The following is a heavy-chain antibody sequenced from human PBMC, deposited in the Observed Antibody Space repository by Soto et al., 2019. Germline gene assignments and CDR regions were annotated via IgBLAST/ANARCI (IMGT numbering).Heavy chain of an antibody. J-gene: IGHJ6*02. CDR1: GFTFSTFG. CDR3: AKDLQAYGDYDYYCYGLDV. CDR2: ISDDGNNK. V-gene: IGHV3-30*18. Sequence: QLVESGGGVVPPGASLRLSCAASGFTFSTFGMHWVRQTPGKGLEWGAVISDDGNNKVYADSVKGRFTISRDNFKNTVDLVMNNLKVDDTAVYYCAKDLQAYGDYDYYCYGLDVWGQGATVSVSS. D-gene: IGHD4-17*01.